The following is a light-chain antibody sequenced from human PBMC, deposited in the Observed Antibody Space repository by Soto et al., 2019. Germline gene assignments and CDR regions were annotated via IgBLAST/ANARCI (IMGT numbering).Light chain of an antibody. Sequence: QSVLTQPASVSGSLGQSITISCTATSSDIGGYKYVSWYQQHPGKAPKLIIFEVSNRPSGVSDRFSGSNSGNTASLTISGLQAEDEADYYCTSYSRYRVLVFGGGTKLTVL. J-gene: IGLJ3*02. CDR2: EVS. CDR1: SSDIGGYKY. CDR3: TSYSRYRVLV. V-gene: IGLV2-14*01.